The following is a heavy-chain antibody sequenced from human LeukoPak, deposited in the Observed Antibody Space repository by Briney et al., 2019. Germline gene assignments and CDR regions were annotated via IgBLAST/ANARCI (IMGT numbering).Heavy chain of an antibody. V-gene: IGHV3-23*01. CDR2: ITTSDGNT. CDR3: AKDGGLWVSAHWGDS. D-gene: IGHD7-27*01. CDR1: GFTFSSYT. J-gene: IGHJ4*02. Sequence: GGSLRLSCAASGFTFSSYTMSWVRQAPGKRLEWVSTITTSDGNTYYADSVKGRFTVSRDNSKNTLFLQMNSLRAEDTAVYYCAKDGGLWVSAHWGDSWGRGTLVTVSS.